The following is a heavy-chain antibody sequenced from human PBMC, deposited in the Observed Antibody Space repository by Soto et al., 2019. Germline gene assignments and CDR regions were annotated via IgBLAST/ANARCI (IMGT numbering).Heavy chain of an antibody. CDR2: INPSGGST. CDR1: GYILTMYY. CDR3: ARYGRATGGYDM. D-gene: IGHD2-8*02. Sequence: ASVKVSYKAPGYILTMYYMRWVQQAPGQGLEWMGIINPSGGSTSYAQKFQGRVTMTRDTSTRTVYMELSSLRYEDTAVYHCARYGRATGGYDMWGQGTMVTVS. J-gene: IGHJ3*02. V-gene: IGHV1-46*01.